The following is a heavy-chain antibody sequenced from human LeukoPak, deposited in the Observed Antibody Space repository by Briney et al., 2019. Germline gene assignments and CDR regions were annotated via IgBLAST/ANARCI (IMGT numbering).Heavy chain of an antibody. CDR3: ATSFQYSSYYFDY. J-gene: IGHJ4*02. CDR2: INPNSGGT. D-gene: IGHD6-6*01. Sequence: ASVKASCKASGYTFTGYYMHWVRQAPGQGLEWMGWINPNSGGTNYAQKFQGRVTMTRDTSISTAYMELSRLRSDDTAVYYCATSFQYSSYYFDYWGQGTLVTVSS. V-gene: IGHV1-2*02. CDR1: GYTFTGYY.